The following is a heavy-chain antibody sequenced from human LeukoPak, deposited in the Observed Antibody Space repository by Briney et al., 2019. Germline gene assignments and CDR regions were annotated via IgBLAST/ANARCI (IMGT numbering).Heavy chain of an antibody. Sequence: ASVKVSCKASGYTFTTYYMHWVRQAPGQGLEWMGIINPSDGSISYAQKFQGRVTVTRDTSTSTVYMELGSLRSEDTAVYYCATAPTMMGYYFDYWGQGTLVTVSS. V-gene: IGHV1-46*01. CDR3: ATAPTMMGYYFDY. CDR1: GYTFTTYY. J-gene: IGHJ4*02. D-gene: IGHD3-22*01. CDR2: INPSDGSI.